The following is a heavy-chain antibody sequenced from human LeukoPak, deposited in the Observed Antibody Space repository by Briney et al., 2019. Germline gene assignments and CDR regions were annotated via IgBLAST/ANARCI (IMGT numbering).Heavy chain of an antibody. D-gene: IGHD2-2*01. V-gene: IGHV3-23*01. CDR1: GFTFSSYA. J-gene: IGHJ6*02. CDR2: ISGSGGST. Sequence: PGGSLRLSCAASGFTFSSYAMSWVRQAPGKGLEWVSAISGSGGSTYYADSVKGRFTISRDNSKNTLYLQMNSLRAEDTAVYYCAKSNCSSTSCFYYHYGMDVWGQGTTVTVSS. CDR3: AKSNCSSTSCFYYHYGMDV.